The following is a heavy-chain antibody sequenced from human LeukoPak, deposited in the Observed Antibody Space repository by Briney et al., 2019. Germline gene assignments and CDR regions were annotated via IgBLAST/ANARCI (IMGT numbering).Heavy chain of an antibody. Sequence: AETLSLTCAVYGGSFSGYYWSWIRQPPGKGLEWIGYIYYSGSTNYNPSLKSRVTISVDTSKNQFSLKLGSVTAADTAVYYCARVMQQLGLYNWFDPWGQGTLVTVSS. CDR2: IYYSGST. CDR3: ARVMQQLGLYNWFDP. V-gene: IGHV4-59*01. D-gene: IGHD6-13*01. CDR1: GGSFSGYY. J-gene: IGHJ5*02.